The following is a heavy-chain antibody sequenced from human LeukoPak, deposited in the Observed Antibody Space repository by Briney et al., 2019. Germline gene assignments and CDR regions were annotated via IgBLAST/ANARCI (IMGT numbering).Heavy chain of an antibody. CDR1: GFTFSSYS. CDR2: ISRSSSYI. CDR3: ARDLGSCSGGSCYSYYYYYAMDV. D-gene: IGHD2-15*01. V-gene: IGHV3-21*01. Sequence: PGGSLRLSCAASGFTFSSYSMNWVRQAPGKGLEWVSSISRSSSYIYYTDSVKGRFTISRDNAKNSLYLQINSLRAEDTAVYYCARDLGSCSGGSCYSYYYYYAMDVWGQGTTVTVFS. J-gene: IGHJ6*02.